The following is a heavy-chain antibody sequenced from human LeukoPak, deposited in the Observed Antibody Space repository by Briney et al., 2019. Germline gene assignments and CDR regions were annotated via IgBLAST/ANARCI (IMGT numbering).Heavy chain of an antibody. CDR1: GDSFATYG. CDR2: ISPYNGKT. V-gene: IGHV1-18*01. Sequence: ASVKVSCKASGDSFATYGLSWVRQAPGQGLEWMGWISPYNGKTDYARKFQDRVTMTTDISTTTAYMELTSLTSDDTAVYCCARHPRTIWSTISDNWFDPWGQGTLVTVSS. D-gene: IGHD2-8*01. CDR3: ARHPRTIWSTISDNWFDP. J-gene: IGHJ5*02.